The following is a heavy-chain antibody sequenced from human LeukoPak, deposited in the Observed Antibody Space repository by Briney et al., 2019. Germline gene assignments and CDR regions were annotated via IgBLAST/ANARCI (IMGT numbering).Heavy chain of an antibody. Sequence: GGSLSLSCAVSGFIISSLGMSWVRQAPGKGLEWISAISLNGETTWYADSVKGRFTISRDNSKNTLYLQLTSLRAEDTAVYYCAQGFSSGWYPYWGQGSLVSVSS. CDR1: GFIISSLG. D-gene: IGHD6-19*01. V-gene: IGHV3-23*01. CDR3: AQGFSSGWYPY. J-gene: IGHJ4*02. CDR2: ISLNGETT.